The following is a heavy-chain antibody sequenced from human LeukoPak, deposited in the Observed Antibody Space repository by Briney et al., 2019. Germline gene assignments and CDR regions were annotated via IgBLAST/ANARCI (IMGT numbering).Heavy chain of an antibody. CDR2: IYYSGTT. V-gene: IGHV4-59*13. CDR1: VGSISSYY. Sequence: ASETLFLTCTVSVGSISSYYWSWIRQPPGKGVEWIGYIYYSGTTNYNPSLKSRVTISVDTSKNQFSLKLSSVTAADTAVYYCARGVYIAAAQYGYWGQGTLVTVSS. J-gene: IGHJ4*02. CDR3: ARGVYIAAAQYGY. D-gene: IGHD6-13*01.